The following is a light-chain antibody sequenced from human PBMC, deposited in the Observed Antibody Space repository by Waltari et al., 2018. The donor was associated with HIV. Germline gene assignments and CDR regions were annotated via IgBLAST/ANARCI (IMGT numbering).Light chain of an antibody. J-gene: IGKJ4*01. CDR1: RAIGRS. Sequence: IQMAQSPASLSASIGDRVTITCRSSRAIGRSLAWFQQKPGQSPMALIYATSILHTGVPARFNGSLSGTEFALTIANLEAADFGTYYCQQYDDLPRTFGGGT. CDR2: ATS. CDR3: QQYDDLPRT. V-gene: IGKV1-16*01.